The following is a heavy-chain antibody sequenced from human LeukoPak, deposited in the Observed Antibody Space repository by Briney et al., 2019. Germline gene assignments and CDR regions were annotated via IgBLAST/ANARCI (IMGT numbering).Heavy chain of an antibody. D-gene: IGHD3-3*01. J-gene: IGHJ4*02. Sequence: GGSLRLSCAASGFTFSSYWMSWVRQAPGKGLEWVANIKQDGSEKYYVDSVKGRFTISRDNAKNSLYLQMNSLRAEDTAVYYRARLREIPVFGVVTKSTSYFDYWGQGTLVTVSS. V-gene: IGHV3-7*01. CDR1: GFTFSSYW. CDR2: IKQDGSEK. CDR3: ARLREIPVFGVVTKSTSYFDY.